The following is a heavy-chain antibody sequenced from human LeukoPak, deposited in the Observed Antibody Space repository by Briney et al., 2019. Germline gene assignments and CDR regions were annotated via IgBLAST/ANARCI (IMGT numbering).Heavy chain of an antibody. CDR3: AKGLGVGNWFDP. CDR2: ITGNCVST. Sequence: GGSLRLSCAGPEFTFISYALSWVRQAPGRGREWVSGITGNCVSTYYADSVKGRFTISRDNSKNTLYLQMNRLRGEDTAVYFCAKGLGVGNWFDPWGQGTLVTVS. J-gene: IGHJ5*02. V-gene: IGHV3-23*01. CDR1: EFTFISYA.